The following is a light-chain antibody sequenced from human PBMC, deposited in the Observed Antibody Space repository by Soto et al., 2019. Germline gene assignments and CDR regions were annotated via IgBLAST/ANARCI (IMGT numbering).Light chain of an antibody. CDR1: QSIATY. V-gene: IGKV1-39*01. CDR3: QQSYITPSIT. Sequence: DIQMTQSPSSLSASVGDRVTITCRASQSIATYLQWYQQKPGKAPRLLIYAATSLQSGIPSRFSGSGSGTEFTLTISNLQAEDFATYYCQQSYITPSITFGQGRRLEIK. J-gene: IGKJ5*01. CDR2: AAT.